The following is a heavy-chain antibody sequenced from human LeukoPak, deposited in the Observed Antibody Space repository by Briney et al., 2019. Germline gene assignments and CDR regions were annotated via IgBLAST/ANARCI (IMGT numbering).Heavy chain of an antibody. J-gene: IGHJ4*02. CDR3: ARESSAGSYQNDY. Sequence: ASVKVSCKASGYTFTSYGISWMRQAPRQGLEWMGWISAYNGNTNYAQKLQGRVTMTTDTSTNTAYMEARSLRSDDTAVYYCARESSAGSYQNDYWGQGTLVTVSS. CDR1: GYTFTSYG. V-gene: IGHV1-18*01. CDR2: ISAYNGNT. D-gene: IGHD3-10*01.